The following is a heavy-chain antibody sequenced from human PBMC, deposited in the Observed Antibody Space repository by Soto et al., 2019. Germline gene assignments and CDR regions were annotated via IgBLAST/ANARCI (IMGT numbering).Heavy chain of an antibody. J-gene: IGHJ4*02. CDR1: GFTVSINY. CDR2: IYSGGST. D-gene: IGHD3-10*01. V-gene: IGHV3-53*01. Sequence: GGSLRLSCPASGFTVSINYMSWVRQAPGKGLEWVSVIYSGGSTYYADSVKGRFTISRDNSKNTLYLQMNSLRAEDTAVYYCARSGDSYYYGSGSYPGPLFDYWGQGTTVTVSS. CDR3: ARSGDSYYYGSGSYPGPLFDY.